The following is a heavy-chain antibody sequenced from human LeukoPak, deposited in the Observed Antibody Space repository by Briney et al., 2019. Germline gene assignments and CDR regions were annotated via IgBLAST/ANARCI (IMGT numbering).Heavy chain of an antibody. J-gene: IGHJ6*02. V-gene: IGHV1-69*13. CDR2: IIPIFGTA. CDR3: ARAYYDFWSGDQYYYYYGMDV. Sequence: GASVKVSCKASGYTFTSYGISWVRQAPGQGLEWMGGIIPIFGTANYAQKFQGRVTITADESTSTAYMELSSLRSEDTAVYYCARAYYDFWSGDQYYYYYGMDVWGQGTTVTVSS. D-gene: IGHD3-3*01. CDR1: GYTFTSYG.